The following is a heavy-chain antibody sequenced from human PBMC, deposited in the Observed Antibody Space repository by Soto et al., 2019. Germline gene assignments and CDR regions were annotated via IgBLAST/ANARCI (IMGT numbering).Heavy chain of an antibody. V-gene: IGHV4-59*01. J-gene: IGHJ4*02. CDR2: IYHSGET. D-gene: IGHD1-20*01. CDR3: ARDSGITGTFDS. Sequence: PSETLSLTCNVSGGSISSFYWSWIRQPPGKGLEWLGYIYHSGETNYNPSLKSRVTISIDKSKNHFSLKVRSVTAADTAVYYCARDSGITGTFDSWGQGTMVTVSS. CDR1: GGSISSFY.